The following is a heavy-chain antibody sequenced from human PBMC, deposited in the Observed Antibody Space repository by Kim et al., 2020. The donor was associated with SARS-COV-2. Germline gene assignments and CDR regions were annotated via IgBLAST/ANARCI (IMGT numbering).Heavy chain of an antibody. D-gene: IGHD2-15*01. CDR2: INEPGTDK. J-gene: IGHJ4*02. Sequence: GGSLRLSCAVSGFRFSDSWMSWVRQAPGKGLEWVANINEPGTDKYYVDSLEGRFIISRDNAKSSLYLQMNSLRVEDTALYFCARDPHRGALDYWGQGVLVTVSS. CDR1: GFRFSDSW. CDR3: ARDPHRGALDY. V-gene: IGHV3-7*01.